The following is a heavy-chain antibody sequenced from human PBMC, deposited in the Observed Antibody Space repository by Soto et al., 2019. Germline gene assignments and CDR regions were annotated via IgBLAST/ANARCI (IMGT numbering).Heavy chain of an antibody. Sequence: PSETLSLTCTVSGGSISSSSYYWGWIRQPPGKGLEWIGSIYYSGSTYYNPSLKSRVTISVDTSKNQFSLKLSSVTAADTAVYYCAGGIVAVAGDWFDPWGQGTRVTVSS. D-gene: IGHD6-19*01. CDR2: IYYSGST. V-gene: IGHV4-39*01. CDR1: GGSISSSSYY. J-gene: IGHJ5*02. CDR3: AGGIVAVAGDWFDP.